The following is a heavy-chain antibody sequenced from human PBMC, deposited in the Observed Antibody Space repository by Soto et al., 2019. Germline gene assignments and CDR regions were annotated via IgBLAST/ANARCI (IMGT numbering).Heavy chain of an antibody. CDR1: GFTFSSFA. CDR3: ARGFSAGKGSPPDC. V-gene: IGHV3-23*01. CDR2: ISGSGGST. J-gene: IGHJ4*02. Sequence: EMQLLESGGGLVQPGGSLRLSCAASGFTFSSFAMSWVRQAPGKGLDWVSAISGSGGSTYSADSVKGRFTISRDNSKNTLYLQMSSQRAEDTAVYYCARGFSAGKGSPPDCWGQGSLVTVSS. D-gene: IGHD6-13*01.